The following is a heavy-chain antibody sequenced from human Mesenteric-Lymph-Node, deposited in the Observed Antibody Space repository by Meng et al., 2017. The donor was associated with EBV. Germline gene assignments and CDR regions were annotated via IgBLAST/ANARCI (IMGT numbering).Heavy chain of an antibody. V-gene: IGHV1-46*01. Sequence: GQLVQSGAEGKKPGASVNVSCKASGYTFTSYSMHWVRQAPGQGLEWMGIINPSGGGTSYAQKFQGRVTMTRDTSTSTVYMELSSLRSEDTAVYYCARDGPVVPAAVDFWGQGTLVTVSS. CDR1: GYTFTSYS. CDR2: INPSGGGT. CDR3: ARDGPVVPAAVDF. D-gene: IGHD2-2*01. J-gene: IGHJ4*02.